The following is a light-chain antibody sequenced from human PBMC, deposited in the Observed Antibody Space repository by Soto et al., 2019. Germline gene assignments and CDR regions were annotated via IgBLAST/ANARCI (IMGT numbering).Light chain of an antibody. CDR3: CSYAGVNTFYV. V-gene: IGLV2-23*02. J-gene: IGLJ1*01. CDR1: SSKFGSYNL. CDR2: GVS. Sequence: ALTESGSATGSPGLSMAVPCAGKSSKFGSYNLVSWYQQHPGKAPKLMIYGVSKRPSGVSDRFSGSKSGDTASLTISGLQAEDEADYYCCSYAGVNTFYVFGTGTKVTVL.